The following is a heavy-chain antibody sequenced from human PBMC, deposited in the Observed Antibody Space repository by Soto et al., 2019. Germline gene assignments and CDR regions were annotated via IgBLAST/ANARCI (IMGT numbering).Heavy chain of an antibody. CDR2: IYYSGST. CDR3: AGVRGINVFDY. V-gene: IGHV4-31*03. D-gene: IGHD3-10*01. J-gene: IGHJ4*02. CDR1: GGSISSGGYY. Sequence: QVQLQESGPGLVKPSQTLSLTCTVSGGSISSGGYYWSWIRQHPGKGLEWIGYIYYSGSTFYNPSLKXRXTXSXHTSKYQFSLKLSSVTAADTAVSFCAGVRGINVFDYWGQGTLVTDSS.